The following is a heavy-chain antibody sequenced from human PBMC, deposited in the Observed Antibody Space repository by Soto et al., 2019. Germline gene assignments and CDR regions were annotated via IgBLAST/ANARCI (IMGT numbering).Heavy chain of an antibody. CDR1: GFTFSSYG. Sequence: GGSLRLSCAASGFTFSSYGMQWVRQAPGKGLEWVALISYDGNNKYYADSVKGRFTISRDNSKNTLSLQMNSLRVEDTALYYCAKTRGYSYNYGLNVWGQGTTVTVSS. CDR3: AKTRGYSYNYGLNV. CDR2: ISYDGNNK. V-gene: IGHV3-30*18. J-gene: IGHJ6*02. D-gene: IGHD5-18*01.